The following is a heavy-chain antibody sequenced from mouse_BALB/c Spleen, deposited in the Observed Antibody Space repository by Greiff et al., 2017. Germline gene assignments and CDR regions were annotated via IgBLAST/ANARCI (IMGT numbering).Heavy chain of an antibody. D-gene: IGHD2-4*01. Sequence: VQLQQSGAELARPGASVKMSCKASGYTFTSYTMHWVKQRPGQGLEWIGYINPSSGYTNYNQKFKDKATLTADKSSSTAYMQLSSLTSEDSAVYYCAKRGSMITTSYAMDYWGQGTSVTVSS. J-gene: IGHJ4*01. CDR1: GYTFTSYT. CDR2: INPSSGYT. V-gene: IGHV1-4*01. CDR3: AKRGSMITTSYAMDY.